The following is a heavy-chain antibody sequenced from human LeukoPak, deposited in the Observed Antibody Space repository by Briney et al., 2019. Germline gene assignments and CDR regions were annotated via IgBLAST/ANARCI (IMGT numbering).Heavy chain of an antibody. J-gene: IGHJ4*02. V-gene: IGHV3-9*01. CDR2: ISWNSGSI. Sequence: GGSLRLSCAASGFTFDDYAMHWVRQAPGKGLEWVSGISWNSGSIGYADSVKGRFTISRDNSKTTLYLQMNSLRAEDTAVYYCARDRISGGTSGTTGSTYRPGYFDYWGQGTLVTVSS. D-gene: IGHD1-1*01. CDR1: GFTFDDYA. CDR3: ARDRISGGTSGTTGSTYRPGYFDY.